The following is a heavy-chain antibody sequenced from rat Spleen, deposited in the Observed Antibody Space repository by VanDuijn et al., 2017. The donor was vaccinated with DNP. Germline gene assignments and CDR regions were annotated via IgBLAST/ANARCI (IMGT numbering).Heavy chain of an antibody. CDR3: VRWNSGHFDY. D-gene: IGHD4-3*01. CDR2: ITSSGSDT. CDR1: GFTFSTYW. Sequence: EVQLVESGGGLVQPGRSLKLSCVASGFTFSTYWMFWVRQVPGKGLEWFASITSSGSDTYYPDSVKGRFTISRDNARNTLYLQMDSLRSEDTATYYCVRWNSGHFDYWGQGVMVTVSS. V-gene: IGHV5-31*01. J-gene: IGHJ2*01.